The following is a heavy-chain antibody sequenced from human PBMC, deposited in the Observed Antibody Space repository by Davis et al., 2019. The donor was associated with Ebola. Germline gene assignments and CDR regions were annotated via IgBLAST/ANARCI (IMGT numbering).Heavy chain of an antibody. D-gene: IGHD5-12*01. J-gene: IGHJ4*02. CDR2: IFYSGNT. Sequence: MPSETLSLTCNVSGGSINNYYWSWIRQPPGKGLEWIGNIFYSGNTHYKSSLKSRVTISVDTSKNQVSLQLNSVTPEDTAVYYCARGTWPYFDHWGQGTLVTVSS. CDR3: ARGTWPYFDH. CDR1: GGSINNYY. V-gene: IGHV4-59*12.